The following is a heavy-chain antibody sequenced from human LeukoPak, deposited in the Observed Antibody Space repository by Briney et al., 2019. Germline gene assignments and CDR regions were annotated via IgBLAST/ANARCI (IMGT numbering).Heavy chain of an antibody. V-gene: IGHV1-46*01. J-gene: IGHJ4*02. CDR2: VNPSGGDT. CDR1: GYTFTSYG. CDR3: ARDGAPTGRSNDY. Sequence: ASVKVSCKASGYTFTSYGISWVRQAPGQRLEWVGMVNPSGGDTTYAQEFQGRVTMTRDKSTSTVYMELSSLRSEDTALYYCARDGAPTGRSNDYWGQGTLVTVSS. D-gene: IGHD6-13*01.